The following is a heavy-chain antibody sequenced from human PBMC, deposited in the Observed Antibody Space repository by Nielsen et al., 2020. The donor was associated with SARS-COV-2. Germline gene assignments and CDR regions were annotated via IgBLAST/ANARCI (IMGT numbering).Heavy chain of an antibody. CDR1: GGSISSSSYY. Sequence: SETLSLTCTVSGGSISSSSYYWGWIRQPPGKGLEWIGSIYYSGSTNYNPSLKSRVTISVDTSKNQFSLKLSSVTAADTAVYYCARHVGTWDLTHDYGDYDPPFYFDYWGQGTLVTVSS. CDR3: ARHVGTWDLTHDYGDYDPPFYFDY. V-gene: IGHV4-39*01. J-gene: IGHJ4*02. CDR2: IYYSGST. D-gene: IGHD4-17*01.